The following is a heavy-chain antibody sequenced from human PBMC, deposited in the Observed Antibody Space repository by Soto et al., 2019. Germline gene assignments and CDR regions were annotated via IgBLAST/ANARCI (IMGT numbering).Heavy chain of an antibody. Sequence: PSETLSLTCTVAGGSISSSSYYWCWIRQPAGKGLEWIGSIYYSRSTYYNPSLKSRVTISLDTSKNPFSLKLRSVSAADTALYYCARLMTRYYYYGMDVRGQGTTVNISS. V-gene: IGHV4-39*01. CDR2: IYYSRST. CDR3: ARLMTRYYYYGMDV. CDR1: GGSISSSSYY. J-gene: IGHJ6*02. D-gene: IGHD2-8*01.